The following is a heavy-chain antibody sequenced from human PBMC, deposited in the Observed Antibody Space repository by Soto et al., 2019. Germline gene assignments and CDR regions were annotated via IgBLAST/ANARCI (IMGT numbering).Heavy chain of an antibody. Sequence: ASVKVSCKASGGTFSSYAISWVRQAPGQGLEWMGGIIPIFGTANYAQKFQGRVTITADESTSTAYMELSSLRSEDTAVYYCARVVIHSSSSSYYYYGMDVWGQGTTVTVS. CDR2: IIPIFGTA. CDR1: GGTFSSYA. CDR3: ARVVIHSSSSSYYYYGMDV. J-gene: IGHJ6*02. D-gene: IGHD6-6*01. V-gene: IGHV1-69*13.